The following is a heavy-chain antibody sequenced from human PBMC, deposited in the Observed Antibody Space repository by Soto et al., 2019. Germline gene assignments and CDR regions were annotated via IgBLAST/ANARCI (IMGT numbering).Heavy chain of an antibody. J-gene: IGHJ5*02. D-gene: IGHD6-25*01. CDR3: ARSSSGYRFDP. V-gene: IGHV4-59*01. CDR1: GGSISGYF. Sequence: SETRSLTCTVSGGSISGYFWTWIRQPPGKGLEWIGYIYYGGNTNYNPSLKSRVAISLDTSKNHFSLKLNSVTAADTAEYYCARSSSGYRFDPWGPGTLVTVSS. CDR2: IYYGGNT.